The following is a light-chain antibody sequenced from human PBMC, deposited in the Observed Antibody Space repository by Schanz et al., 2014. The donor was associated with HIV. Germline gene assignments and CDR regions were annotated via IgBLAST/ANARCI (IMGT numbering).Light chain of an antibody. J-gene: IGLJ2*01. Sequence: QSVLTQPPSASGTPGQRVTISCSGSSSNIGSNYVYWYQQLPETAPKVLIYRNNQRPSGVPDRFSGSKSGTSASLVISGLQSEDEADYYCATWDITLNGPVFVGGTKLTVL. CDR3: ATWDITLNGPV. CDR2: RNN. V-gene: IGLV1-47*01. CDR1: SSNIGSNY.